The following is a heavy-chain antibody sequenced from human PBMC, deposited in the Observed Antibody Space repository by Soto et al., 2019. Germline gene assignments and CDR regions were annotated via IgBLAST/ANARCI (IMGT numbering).Heavy chain of an antibody. CDR2: ISTSSIEI. CDR3: ATIGDHDGFDV. J-gene: IGHJ3*01. V-gene: IGHV3-21*06. CDR1: GFTFIGYN. D-gene: IGHD4-17*01. Sequence: EVQLVESGGGLVMPEESLRLSRAASGFTFIGYNMKWVRQAPGKGLEWVASISTSSIEIFYSDLVRGRFTIFRDNARNSLYLQMNSLRAEDTAVYYCATIGDHDGFDVWGQGTTVTVSS.